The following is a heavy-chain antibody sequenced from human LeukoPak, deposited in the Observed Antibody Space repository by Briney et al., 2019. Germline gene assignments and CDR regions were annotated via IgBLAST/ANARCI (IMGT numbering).Heavy chain of an antibody. D-gene: IGHD3-22*01. J-gene: IGHJ5*02. CDR2: INHSGST. CDR1: GGSFSGYY. Sequence: SETLSLTCAVYGGSFSGYYWSWIRQPPGKGLEWIGEINHSGSTNYNPSLKSRVTISVDTSKNQFSLKLSSVTAADTAVYYCARQRDTMIVVVIGGSWFDPWGQGTLVTVSS. V-gene: IGHV4-34*01. CDR3: ARQRDTMIVVVIGGSWFDP.